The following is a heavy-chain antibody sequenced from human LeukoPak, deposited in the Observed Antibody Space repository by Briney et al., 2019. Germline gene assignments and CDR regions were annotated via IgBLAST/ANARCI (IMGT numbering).Heavy chain of an antibody. V-gene: IGHV3-48*03. J-gene: IGHJ4*02. CDR1: GFTFSSYE. CDR3: ARDDLLVGATFFDY. D-gene: IGHD1-26*01. Sequence: GGSLRLSCAASGFTFSSYEMNWVRQAPGKVLEWVSYISSSGSTIYYADSVKGRFTISRDNAKNSLYLQMNSLRAEDTAVYYCARDDLLVGATFFDYWGQGTLVTVSS. CDR2: ISSSGSTI.